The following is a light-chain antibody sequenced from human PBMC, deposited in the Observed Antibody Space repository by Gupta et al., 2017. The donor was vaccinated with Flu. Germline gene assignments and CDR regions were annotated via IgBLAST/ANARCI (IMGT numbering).Light chain of an antibody. J-gene: IGKJ3*01. CDR2: GAT. V-gene: IGKV3-20*01. CDR3: QQYVTSPVT. Sequence: MLLPRPPATLSFSPGETATPSCRASQSVSDYLAWYQQTPGQAPRLLIYGATSTTTGIPDRFSGSGSGTDFTLTISGLEPEDFAVYYCQQYVTSPVTFGPGTKVGVK. CDR1: QSVSDY.